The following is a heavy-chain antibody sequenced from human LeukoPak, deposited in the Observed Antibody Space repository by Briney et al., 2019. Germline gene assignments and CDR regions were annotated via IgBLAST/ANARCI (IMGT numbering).Heavy chain of an antibody. J-gene: IGHJ4*02. CDR2: ISATGDYT. CDR3: AKAADVLRFLEWLSPFDY. CDR1: GFTFSSYA. D-gene: IGHD3-3*01. V-gene: IGHV3-23*01. Sequence: GGSLRLSCAASGFTFSSYAMSWVRQAPGKGLEWVSTISATGDYTSYADSVKGRFTISRDTSKNTLYLQMNSLTAEDTAVFYCAKAADVLRFLEWLSPFDYWGQGTLVTVSS.